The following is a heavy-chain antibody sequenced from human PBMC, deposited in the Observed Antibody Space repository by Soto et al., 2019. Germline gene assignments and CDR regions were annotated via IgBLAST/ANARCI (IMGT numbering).Heavy chain of an antibody. J-gene: IGHJ2*01. Sequence: GGSLRLSCAASGFIFSDHNMDWVRQAPGKGLEWVARIRNKANSYTTEYAASVKGRFTISRDNSRNMVYVQMSSLMPEDTAMYYCAKEISVRAGPWYFDLWGRGTLVTVSS. CDR1: GFIFSDHN. CDR3: AKEISVRAGPWYFDL. D-gene: IGHD1-26*01. V-gene: IGHV3-72*01. CDR2: IRNKANSYTT.